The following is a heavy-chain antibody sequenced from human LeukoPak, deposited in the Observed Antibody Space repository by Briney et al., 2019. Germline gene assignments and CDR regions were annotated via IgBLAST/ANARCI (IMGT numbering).Heavy chain of an antibody. CDR2: ISSGSSTI. CDR1: GFTFSDYS. Sequence: PGGSLRLSCAASGFTFSDYSMKWVRQAPGKGLEWVSYISSGSSTIYYADSVKGRFSISRDNAKNSLYLQMNSLRAEDTAVYYCAREGTDFAYFDYWGQGTLVTVSS. J-gene: IGHJ4*02. D-gene: IGHD2/OR15-2a*01. CDR3: AREGTDFAYFDY. V-gene: IGHV3-48*01.